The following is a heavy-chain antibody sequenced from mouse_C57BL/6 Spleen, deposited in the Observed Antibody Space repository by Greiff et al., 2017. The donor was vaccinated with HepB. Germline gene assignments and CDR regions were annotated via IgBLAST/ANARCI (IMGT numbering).Heavy chain of an antibody. D-gene: IGHD4-1*02. J-gene: IGHJ2*01. Sequence: EVKLVESGEGLVKPGGSLKLSCAASGFTFSSYAMSWVRQTPEKRLEWVAYISSGGDYIYYADTVKGRFTISRDNARNTLYLQMSSLKSEDTAMYYCTRFQLGRSRDYFDYWGQGTTLTVSS. CDR3: TRFQLGRSRDYFDY. CDR1: GFTFSSYA. CDR2: ISSGGDYI. V-gene: IGHV5-9-1*02.